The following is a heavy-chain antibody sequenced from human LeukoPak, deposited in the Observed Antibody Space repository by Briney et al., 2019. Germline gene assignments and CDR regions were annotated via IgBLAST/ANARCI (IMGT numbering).Heavy chain of an antibody. CDR3: AKEDLSDGMDV. J-gene: IGHJ6*02. Sequence: QTGGSLRLSCAASGFTFSGYAMSWARQAPGKGLEWVSAFSGSGGGTFYTDSVKGRFTISRDNSKNTLYLQMNSLRAEDTAIYYCAKEDLSDGMDVWGQGTTVTVS. CDR1: GFTFSGYA. CDR2: FSGSGGGT. V-gene: IGHV3-23*01.